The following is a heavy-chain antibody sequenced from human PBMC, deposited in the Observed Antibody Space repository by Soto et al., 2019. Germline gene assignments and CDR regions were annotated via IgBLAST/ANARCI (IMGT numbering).Heavy chain of an antibody. V-gene: IGHV3-33*01. D-gene: IGHD2-21*01. CDR1: GFTFSSYG. J-gene: IGHJ4*02. CDR2: IWYDGSNK. Sequence: QVQLVESGGGVVQPGRSLRLSCAASGFTFSSYGMHWVRQAPGKGLEWVAVIWYDGSNKYYADSVKGRFTISRDNSKNTLYLQMNSLRAEDTAVYYCARNGLGIPGFDYWGQGTLVTVSS. CDR3: ARNGLGIPGFDY.